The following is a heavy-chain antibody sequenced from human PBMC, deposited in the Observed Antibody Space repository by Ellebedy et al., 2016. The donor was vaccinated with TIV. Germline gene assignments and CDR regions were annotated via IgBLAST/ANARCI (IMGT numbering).Heavy chain of an antibody. V-gene: IGHV3-23*01. CDR3: AKGLPSSRFDP. CDR2: TTSSGDST. J-gene: IGHJ5*02. D-gene: IGHD6-13*01. Sequence: GESLKISXAVSGFTFSRYSMNWVRQAPGKGLEWVSSTTSSGDSTYYADSVKGRFTISRDNSKNTLYLQMNSLRADDTAIYYCAKGLPSSRFDPWGQGTQVTVSS. CDR1: GFTFSRYS.